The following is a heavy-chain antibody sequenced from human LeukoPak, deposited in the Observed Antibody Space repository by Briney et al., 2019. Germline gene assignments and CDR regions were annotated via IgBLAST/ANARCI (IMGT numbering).Heavy chain of an antibody. CDR2: ISSDGSYK. J-gene: IGHJ4*02. CDR3: ASHYSSGWFHFDY. V-gene: IGHV3-30*04. D-gene: IGHD6-19*01. Sequence: GGSLRLSCAASGFTFRSYAIHWVRQAPGQGLEWVTIISSDGSYKNYADSVKGRFTISRDNSKNTLYLQMNSLRPEDTAVYYCASHYSSGWFHFDYWGQGTLVTVYS. CDR1: GFTFRSYA.